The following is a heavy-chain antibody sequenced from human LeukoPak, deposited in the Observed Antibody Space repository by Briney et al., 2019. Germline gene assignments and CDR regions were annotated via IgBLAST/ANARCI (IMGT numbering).Heavy chain of an antibody. D-gene: IGHD2-21*01. Sequence: GGSLRLSCAASGFTFSSYGMHWVRQAPGKGLEWVAVISYDGSNKYYADSVKGRFTISRDNSKNTLYLQMNSLRAEDTAVYYCARTVVVIAISDYYYMDVWGKGTTVTVSS. J-gene: IGHJ6*03. CDR2: ISYDGSNK. CDR1: GFTFSSYG. CDR3: ARTVVVIAISDYYYMDV. V-gene: IGHV3-30*03.